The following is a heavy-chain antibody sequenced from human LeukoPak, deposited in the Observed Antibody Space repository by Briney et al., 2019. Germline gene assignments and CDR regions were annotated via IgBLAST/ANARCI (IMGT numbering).Heavy chain of an antibody. CDR1: GGSISSSSYY. CDR2: IYYSGST. CDR3: ARQGNIVLWFGELGNYFDY. D-gene: IGHD3-10*01. V-gene: IGHV4-39*01. Sequence: SETLSLTCAVSGGSISSSSYYWGWIRQPPGKGLEWIGSIYYSGSTYYNPSLKSQVTISVNTSKNQFSLKLSSVTAADTAVYYCARQGNIVLWFGELGNYFDYWGQGTLVTVSS. J-gene: IGHJ4*02.